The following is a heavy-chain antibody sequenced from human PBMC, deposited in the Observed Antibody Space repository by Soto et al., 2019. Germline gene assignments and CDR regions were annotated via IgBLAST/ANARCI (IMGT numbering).Heavy chain of an antibody. D-gene: IGHD3-10*01. CDR2: IYYSGRT. CDR3: APMGNFDY. J-gene: IGHJ4*02. Sequence: PSETLSLTCTVSGGSISSSSYYWGWIRQPPGKGLEWIGSIYYSGRTYYNPSLKSRVTISVDTSKNQFSLKLSSVTAADTAVYYCAPMGNFDYWGQGTLVTVSS. CDR1: GGSISSSSYY. V-gene: IGHV4-39*01.